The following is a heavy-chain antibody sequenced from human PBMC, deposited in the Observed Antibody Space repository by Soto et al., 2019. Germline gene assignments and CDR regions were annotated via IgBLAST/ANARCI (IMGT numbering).Heavy chain of an antibody. CDR2: IYYSGST. CDR3: ARGVGATFAFDI. J-gene: IGHJ3*02. D-gene: IGHD1-26*01. Sequence: SETLSLTCTVSGGSISSYYWSWIRQPPGKGLEWIGYIYYSGSTNYNPSLKSRVTISVDTSKNQFSLKLSSVTAADTAVYYCARGVGATFAFDIWGQGTMVTVSS. V-gene: IGHV4-59*01. CDR1: GGSISSYY.